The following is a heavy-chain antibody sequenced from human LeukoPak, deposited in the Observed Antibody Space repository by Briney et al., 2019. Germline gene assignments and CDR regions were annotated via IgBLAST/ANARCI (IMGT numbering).Heavy chain of an antibody. CDR3: ARASNYYENWLNP. V-gene: IGHV3-74*01. D-gene: IGHD3-22*01. Sequence: PGGSLRLSCAASGFTFSVNWMHWVRQAPGKGLVWVSRINTEGSSTTYADSVKGRLTISRDNAKNTLYLQMNSLRAEDTAVYYCARASNYYENWLNPWGQGTLVTVSS. J-gene: IGHJ5*02. CDR2: INTEGSST. CDR1: GFTFSVNW.